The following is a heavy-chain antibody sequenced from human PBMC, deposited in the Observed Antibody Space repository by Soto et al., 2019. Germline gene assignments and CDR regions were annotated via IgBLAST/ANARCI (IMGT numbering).Heavy chain of an antibody. CDR2: ISYDGSNK. Sequence: GGSLRLSCAASGFTFSSYAMHWVRQAPGKGLEWVAVISYDGSNKYYADSVKGRFTISRDNSKNTLYLQMNSLRAEDTAVYYCVREAPCSNGVCQFDYWGRGTLVTVSS. CDR1: GFTFSSYA. J-gene: IGHJ4*02. V-gene: IGHV3-30-3*01. CDR3: VREAPCSNGVCQFDY. D-gene: IGHD2-8*01.